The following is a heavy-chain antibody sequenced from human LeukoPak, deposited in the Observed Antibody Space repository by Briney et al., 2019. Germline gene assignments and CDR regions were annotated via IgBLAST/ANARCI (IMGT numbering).Heavy chain of an antibody. J-gene: IGHJ6*03. CDR2: IRYDGSNK. CDR1: GFAFSSYG. V-gene: IGHV3-30*02. D-gene: IGHD2-2*01. CDR3: ARDREDIVVVPAAKGGYYYYYMDV. Sequence: KAGGSLRLSCAASGFAFSSYGMHWVRQVPGKGLEWVAFIRYDGSNKYYADSVKGRFTISRDNSKNTLYLQMNSLRAEDTAVYYCARDREDIVVVPAAKGGYYYYYMDVWGKGTTVTVSS.